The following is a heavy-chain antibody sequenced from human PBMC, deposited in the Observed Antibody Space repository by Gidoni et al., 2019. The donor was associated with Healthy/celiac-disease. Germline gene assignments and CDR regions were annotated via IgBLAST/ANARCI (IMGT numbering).Heavy chain of an antibody. CDR3: ARGYSSSWHKY. CDR2: INHSGST. D-gene: IGHD6-13*01. Sequence: QVQLQQWGAGLLKPSETLSLTCAVYGGSFSGYYWSWIRQPPGKGLEWIGEINHSGSTNYNPSLKSRVTISVDTSKNQFSLKLSSVTAADTAVYYCARGYSSSWHKYWGQGTLVTVSS. V-gene: IGHV4-34*01. CDR1: GGSFSGYY. J-gene: IGHJ4*02.